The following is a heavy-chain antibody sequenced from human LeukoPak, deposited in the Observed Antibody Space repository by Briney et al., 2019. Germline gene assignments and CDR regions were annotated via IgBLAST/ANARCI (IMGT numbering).Heavy chain of an antibody. CDR2: ISYDGSNK. Sequence: GGSLRLSCAASGFTFSSYAMHWVRQAPGKGLEWVAVISYDGSNKYYADSVKGRFTISRDNSKNTLYLQMNSLRAEDTAVYYCASGYSSSWYPAWGQGTLVTVSS. CDR3: ASGYSSSWYPA. D-gene: IGHD6-13*01. CDR1: GFTFSSYA. V-gene: IGHV3-30*04. J-gene: IGHJ5*02.